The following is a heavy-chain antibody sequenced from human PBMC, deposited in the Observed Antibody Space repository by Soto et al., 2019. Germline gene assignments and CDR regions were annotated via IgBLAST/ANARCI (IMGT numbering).Heavy chain of an antibody. D-gene: IGHD2-15*01. CDR1: GFSLSTSGVG. V-gene: IGHV2-5*02. CDR3: ALEIVVVVAATPPFDY. Sequence: QITLKESGPTLVKPTQTLTLTCTFSGFSLSTSGVGVGWIRQPPGKALEWLALIYWDDDKRYSPSLKSRLTIPKDTSKNQVVLTMTNMDPVDTATYYCALEIVVVVAATPPFDYWGQGTLVTVSS. J-gene: IGHJ4*02. CDR2: IYWDDDK.